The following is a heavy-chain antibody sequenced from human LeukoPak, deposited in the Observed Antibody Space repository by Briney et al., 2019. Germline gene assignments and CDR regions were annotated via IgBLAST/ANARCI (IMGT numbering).Heavy chain of an antibody. V-gene: IGHV3-7*01. CDR3: ARGGNHGDYWYFDL. CDR1: EFTFSNFW. Sequence: GGSLRLSCSASEFTFSNFWMSWVRQAPGKGPEWVANIKQDGSEKYVDSVKGRFTISRDNAETSLHLQMNSLRAEDTAVYHCARGGNHGDYWYFDLWGRGTLVTVSS. D-gene: IGHD4-17*01. CDR2: IKQDGSE. J-gene: IGHJ2*01.